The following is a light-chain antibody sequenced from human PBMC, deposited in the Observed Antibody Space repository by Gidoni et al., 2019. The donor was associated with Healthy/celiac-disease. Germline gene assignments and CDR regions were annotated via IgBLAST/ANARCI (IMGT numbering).Light chain of an antibody. Sequence: EIVMPQSPATLSVSPGESATLSCRASQSVSSNVAWYQQKPGQALRLLIYGASTRATGIPARFSGSGSGTEFTLTISSLQAEDFAVYYCQQYNNWPPIFTFGPGTKLDIK. CDR1: QSVSSN. CDR3: QQYNNWPPIFT. V-gene: IGKV3-15*01. CDR2: GAS. J-gene: IGKJ3*01.